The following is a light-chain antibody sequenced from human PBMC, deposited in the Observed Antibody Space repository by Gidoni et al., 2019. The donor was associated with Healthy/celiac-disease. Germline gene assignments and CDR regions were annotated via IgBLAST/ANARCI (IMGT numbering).Light chain of an antibody. CDR2: SAS. Sequence: DIQLTQSPSSLSAPVGDRVTITFRVSQGISSYLNWYRQKPGKVPKLLIYSASNLQSGVASRFSGSGSGTDFTLTISSLQPEDVATYYGQRTCNAPPYTFGQGTKLEIK. J-gene: IGKJ2*01. V-gene: IGKV1-27*01. CDR3: QRTCNAPPYT. CDR1: QGISSY.